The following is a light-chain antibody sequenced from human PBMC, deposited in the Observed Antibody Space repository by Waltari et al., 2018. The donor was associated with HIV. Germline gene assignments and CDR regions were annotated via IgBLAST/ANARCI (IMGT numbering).Light chain of an antibody. Sequence: EIVLTQSPAALSLPPGERATLSCRASQSVSSNLAWYQQNPGQAPRLIIYDASTRATGIPARFTGSGSVTDFTLIINNLEPEDFAVYYCQQRSNWPITFGQGTRLEIK. V-gene: IGKV3-11*01. J-gene: IGKJ5*01. CDR3: QQRSNWPIT. CDR1: QSVSSN. CDR2: DAS.